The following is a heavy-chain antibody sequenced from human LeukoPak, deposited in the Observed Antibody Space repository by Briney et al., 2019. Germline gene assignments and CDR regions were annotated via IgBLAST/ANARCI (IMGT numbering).Heavy chain of an antibody. V-gene: IGHV3-21*01. CDR3: ARDPSTYYYDSSGYYNWFDP. J-gene: IGHJ5*02. Sequence: PGGSLRLSCAASGFTFSSHSMNWVRQAPGKGLEWVSSISSSSSYIYYADSVKGRFTISRDNAKNSLYLQMNSLRAEDTAVYYCARDPSTYYYDSSGYYNWFDPWGQGTLVTVSS. D-gene: IGHD3-22*01. CDR2: ISSSSSYI. CDR1: GFTFSSHS.